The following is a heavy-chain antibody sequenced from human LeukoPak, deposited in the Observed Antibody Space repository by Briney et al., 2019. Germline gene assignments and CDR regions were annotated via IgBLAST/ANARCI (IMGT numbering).Heavy chain of an antibody. CDR3: ARGPYGSGNFAS. Sequence: PGGSLRVSWAASVCTLSSDARSWIRQAPGKGLKWVSVISRSGGSTYYAGSVKGRFTISRDNSKNTLYLQMNSLRAEDTAVYYCARGPYGSGNFASWGQGTLVTVSS. V-gene: IGHV3-23*01. D-gene: IGHD3-10*01. CDR2: ISRSGGST. J-gene: IGHJ1*01. CDR1: VCTLSSDA.